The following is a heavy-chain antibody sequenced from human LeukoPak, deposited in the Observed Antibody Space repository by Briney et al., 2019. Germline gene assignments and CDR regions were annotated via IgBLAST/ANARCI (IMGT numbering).Heavy chain of an antibody. J-gene: IGHJ4*02. CDR3: AAPSHRSGYFRLLLDY. CDR1: GFTFSDYY. CDR2: ISGSGGST. D-gene: IGHD3-22*01. Sequence: PGGSLRLSCAASGFTFSDYYMSWVRQAPGKGLEWVSAISGSGGSTYYADSVKGRFTISRDNSKNTLYLQMNSLRAEDTAVYYCAAPSHRSGYFRLLLDYWGQGTLVTVSS. V-gene: IGHV3-23*01.